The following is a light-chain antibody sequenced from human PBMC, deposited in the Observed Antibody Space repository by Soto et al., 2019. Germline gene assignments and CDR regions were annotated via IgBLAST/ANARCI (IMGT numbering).Light chain of an antibody. Sequence: QSALTQPASVSGSPGQSITISCTGTSSDIGSYTYVSWYQQHPGKAPKLMIYEVSNRPSGVSGRFSGSKSGNTASLTISGLQADDEADYYCSSYTSGTTLIAFGPGTKLTVL. V-gene: IGLV2-14*01. CDR3: SSYTSGTTLIA. CDR2: EVS. J-gene: IGLJ1*01. CDR1: SSDIGSYTY.